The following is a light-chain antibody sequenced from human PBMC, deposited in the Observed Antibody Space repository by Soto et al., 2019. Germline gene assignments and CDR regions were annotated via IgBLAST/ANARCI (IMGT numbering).Light chain of an antibody. CDR1: QSPLYSDGNTY. J-gene: IGKJ1*01. Sequence: DVVMTQSPLSLPVTLGQPASISCRSSQSPLYSDGNTYLSWFQQRPGQSPRRLIYKVSNRDSGVPDRFSGSGSGTDFTLKISRVEAEDVGVYYCMQGTHWPWTFGQGDQG. V-gene: IGKV2-30*01. CDR2: KVS. CDR3: MQGTHWPWT.